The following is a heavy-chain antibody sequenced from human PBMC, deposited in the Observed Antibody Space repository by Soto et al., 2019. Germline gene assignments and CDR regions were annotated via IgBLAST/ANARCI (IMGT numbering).Heavy chain of an antibody. V-gene: IGHV3-7*01. CDR1: GFTFSSYW. Sequence: EVQLVESGGGLVQPGGSLRLSCGASGFTFSSYWMSWVRQAPGKGLEWVANIKQEGSEKYYVDSVKGRFTISRDNAKNSLYLQMNSLRAEDTAVYYCARVLTGAFDYWGQGTLVTVSS. CDR3: ARVLTGAFDY. J-gene: IGHJ4*02. CDR2: IKQEGSEK. D-gene: IGHD3-9*01.